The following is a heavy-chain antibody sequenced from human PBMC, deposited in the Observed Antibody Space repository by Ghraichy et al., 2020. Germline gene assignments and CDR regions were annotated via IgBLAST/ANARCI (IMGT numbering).Heavy chain of an antibody. V-gene: IGHV4-34*01. D-gene: IGHD2-21*01. CDR1: GAFGGYY. CDR3: ARRRELWSAAEGDAFDM. Sequence: SETLSLTCAVNGAFGGYYWSWIRQPPGKGLEWIGEINPTTGITNNSPSLKSRLTMLVDTSKNQFSLTLKSVTAADTAVYYCARRRELWSAAEGDAFDMWSQGTMVTVSS. CDR2: INPTTGIT. J-gene: IGHJ3*02.